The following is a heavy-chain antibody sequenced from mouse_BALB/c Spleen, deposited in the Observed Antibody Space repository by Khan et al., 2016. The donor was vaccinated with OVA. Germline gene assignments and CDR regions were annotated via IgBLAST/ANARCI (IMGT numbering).Heavy chain of an antibody. D-gene: IGHD4-1*01. Sequence: EVELVESGGDLVKSGGSLKLSCAASGFTFSPYSMSWVRQTPDKRLEWVATISSDGDYTYYPDSVKGRFNISRDNAKNTLYLLMSTLKSDDTAMYYCATHLTGSFAYWGQGTLVTVSA. CDR2: ISSDGDYT. CDR1: GFTFSPYS. CDR3: ATHLTGSFAY. V-gene: IGHV5-6*01. J-gene: IGHJ3*01.